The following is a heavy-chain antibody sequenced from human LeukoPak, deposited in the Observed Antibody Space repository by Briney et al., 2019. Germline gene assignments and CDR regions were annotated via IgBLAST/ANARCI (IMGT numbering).Heavy chain of an antibody. CDR2: IIPIFGTA. Sequence: SVKVSCKASGGTFTSYAMSWVRQAPGQGLEWMGGIIPIFGTANYAQKFQGRVTITADESTSTAYMELSSLTSEDTAVYYCARASLVRGVITYYYYYYMDVWGKGTTVTISS. J-gene: IGHJ6*03. V-gene: IGHV1-69*13. CDR3: ARASLVRGVITYYYYYYMDV. CDR1: GGTFTSYA. D-gene: IGHD3-10*01.